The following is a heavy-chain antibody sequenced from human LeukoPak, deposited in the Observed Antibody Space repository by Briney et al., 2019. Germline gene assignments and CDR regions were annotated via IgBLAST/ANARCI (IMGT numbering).Heavy chain of an antibody. J-gene: IGHJ4*02. Sequence: SETLSLTCTVSGGSISSYYWTWIRQHPGKGLEWIGYIDSTGTTYYNPSLTSRVSMSLDSSNHQFSLKLNSVTAADTAVYYCTSGSWYYFDSWAREPWSPSPQ. V-gene: IGHV4-59*06. CDR2: IDSTGTT. CDR3: TSGSWYYFDS. CDR1: GGSISSYY. D-gene: IGHD6-13*01.